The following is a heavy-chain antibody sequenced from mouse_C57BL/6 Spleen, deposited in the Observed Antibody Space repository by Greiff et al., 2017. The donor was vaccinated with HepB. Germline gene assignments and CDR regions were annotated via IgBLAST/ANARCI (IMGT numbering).Heavy chain of an antibody. D-gene: IGHD2-3*01. CDR1: GFTFSSYG. CDR2: ISSGGSYT. J-gene: IGHJ1*03. CDR3: ARRGVYDGYQGYFDV. V-gene: IGHV5-6*01. Sequence: EVQLVESGGDLVKPGGSLKLSCAASGFTFSSYGMSWVRQTPDKRLEWVATISSGGSYTYYPDSVKGRFTISRDNAKNTLYLQMSSLKSEDTAMYYCARRGVYDGYQGYFDVWGTGTTVTVSS.